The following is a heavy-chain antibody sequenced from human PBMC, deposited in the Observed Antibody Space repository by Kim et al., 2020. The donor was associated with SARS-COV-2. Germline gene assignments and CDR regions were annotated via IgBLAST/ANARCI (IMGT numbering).Heavy chain of an antibody. J-gene: IGHJ4*02. D-gene: IGHD3-22*01. CDR2: INHSGST. CDR1: GGSFSGYY. V-gene: IGHV4-34*01. CDR3: ARGGTAYYYDSSGTLDY. Sequence: SETLSLTCAVYGGSFSGYYWSWIRQPPGKGLEWIGEINHSGSTNYNPSLKSRVTISVDTSKNQFSLKLSSVTAADTAVYYCARGGTAYYYDSSGTLDYWGQGTLVTVSS.